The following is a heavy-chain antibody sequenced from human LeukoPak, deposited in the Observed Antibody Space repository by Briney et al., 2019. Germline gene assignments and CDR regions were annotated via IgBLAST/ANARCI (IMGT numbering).Heavy chain of an antibody. V-gene: IGHV3-48*01. J-gene: IGHJ4*02. Sequence: PGGSLRLSCAASGFTFSSYSVNWVRQAPGKGLEWVSYISSSSSTIYYADSVKGRFTISRDNAKNTLYLQMNSLRAEDTAVYYCAKDFGSSWYPYFDYWGQGTLVTVSS. D-gene: IGHD6-13*01. CDR3: AKDFGSSWYPYFDY. CDR2: ISSSSSTI. CDR1: GFTFSSYS.